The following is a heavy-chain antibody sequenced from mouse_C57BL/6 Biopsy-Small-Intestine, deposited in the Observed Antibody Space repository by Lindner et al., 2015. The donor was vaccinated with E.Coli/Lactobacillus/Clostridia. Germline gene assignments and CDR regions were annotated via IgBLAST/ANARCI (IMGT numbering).Heavy chain of an antibody. CDR3: ARHEGTGGFAY. CDR1: GFSLTSYG. J-gene: IGHJ3*01. V-gene: IGHV2-6-1*01. CDR2: IWSDGTT. Sequence: VQLQESGPGLVAPSQSLSVTCTVSGFSLTSYGVHWVRQPPGKGLEWLVVIWSDGTTTYNSTLKSRLSISKDNSKSQVFLKMNSLQTDDTAMYYCARHEGTGGFAYWGQGTLVTVSA. D-gene: IGHD3-3*01.